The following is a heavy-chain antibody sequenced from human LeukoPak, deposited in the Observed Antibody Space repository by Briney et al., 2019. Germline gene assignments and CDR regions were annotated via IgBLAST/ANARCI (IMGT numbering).Heavy chain of an antibody. J-gene: IGHJ4*02. D-gene: IGHD1-26*01. CDR1: GFRFTSFG. Sequence: ASVNVSCKASGFRFTSFGVSWVRQAPGQGVEWMGWIKPNSGDTNYVQKFEGRVTMTRDTSISTAYMELSSLRSDDTAVYYCATKKYSGSFYAFWGQGTLVTVSS. CDR3: ATKKYSGSFYAF. CDR2: IKPNSGDT. V-gene: IGHV1-2*02.